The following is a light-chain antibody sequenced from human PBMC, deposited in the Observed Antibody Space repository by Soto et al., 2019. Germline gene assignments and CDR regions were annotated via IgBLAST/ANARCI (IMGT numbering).Light chain of an antibody. J-gene: IGLJ2*01. V-gene: IGLV2-8*01. Sequence: QSALTQPPSASGSPGQSVTISCTGTSSDVGGYNYVSWYQQHPGKAPKLMIYDVNKRPPGVPDRFSGSKSGNTASLTVSGLQAEDEADYYCSSYAGSNGLVFGGGTQLTVL. CDR3: SSYAGSNGLV. CDR2: DVN. CDR1: SSDVGGYNY.